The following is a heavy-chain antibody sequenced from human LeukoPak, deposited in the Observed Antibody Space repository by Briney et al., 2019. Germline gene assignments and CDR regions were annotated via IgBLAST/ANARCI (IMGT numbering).Heavy chain of an antibody. J-gene: IGHJ4*02. V-gene: IGHV3-30*18. CDR2: ISYDGSNK. D-gene: IGHD6-19*01. CDR3: AKSAVAGPDYFDY. CDR1: GFTFSSYG. Sequence: GGSLRLSCAASGFTFSSYGMHWVRQAPGKGLEWVAVISYDGSNKYYADSVKGRFTISRDNSKNTLYLQMNSLRAEDTAVYYCAKSAVAGPDYFDYWGQGTLVTVSS.